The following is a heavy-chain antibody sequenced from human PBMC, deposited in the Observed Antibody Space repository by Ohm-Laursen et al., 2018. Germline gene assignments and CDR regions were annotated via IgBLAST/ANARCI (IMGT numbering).Heavy chain of an antibody. Sequence: SLRLSCAASGFTVSRNYMSWVRQAPGKGLEWVSVIYRGGGTYYADSVKGRFTISRDNSQNTLYLQMNSLRAEDTAVYYCARDHCSGGNCHPLGVYWGQGTLVTVSS. CDR3: ARDHCSGGNCHPLGVY. V-gene: IGHV3-66*01. D-gene: IGHD2-15*01. J-gene: IGHJ4*02. CDR1: GFTVSRNY. CDR2: IYRGGGT.